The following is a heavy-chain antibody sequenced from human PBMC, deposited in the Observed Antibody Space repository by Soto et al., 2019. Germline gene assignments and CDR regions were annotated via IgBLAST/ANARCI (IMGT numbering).Heavy chain of an antibody. V-gene: IGHV3-30*04. J-gene: IGHJ4*02. CDR2: ISNDGSQK. CDR3: ARAGGGYLDY. CDR1: GFTFSYYA. Sequence: QVQLEESGGGGVQPGRSLRLSCAASGFTFSYYALHWVRQAPGKGLEWVAYISNDGSQKLYTDSVKGRLSISRDNSKNTLYLEMNSPRAADTAVYYCARAGGGYLDYWGQGSLVTVSS.